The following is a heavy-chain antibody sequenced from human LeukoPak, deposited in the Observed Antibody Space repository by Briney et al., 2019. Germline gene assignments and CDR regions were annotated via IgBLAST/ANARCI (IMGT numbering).Heavy chain of an antibody. CDR1: GFTFNSYG. V-gene: IGHV3-30*02. CDR2: IRYDGSKS. Sequence: GGSLRLSCAASGFTFNSYGVHWVRQAPGKGLEWVAFIRYDGSKSYFADSVKGRFALSRDNSKNTLYLQMSSLRAEDTAVYYCATGDTAMVRLFDYWGQGTLVTVSS. J-gene: IGHJ4*02. D-gene: IGHD5-18*01. CDR3: ATGDTAMVRLFDY.